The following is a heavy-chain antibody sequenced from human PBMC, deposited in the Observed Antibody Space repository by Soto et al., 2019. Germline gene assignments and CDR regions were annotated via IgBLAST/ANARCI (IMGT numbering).Heavy chain of an antibody. CDR1: GFTFSSSS. CDR3: ARDSYSTRDAFDI. D-gene: IGHD6-13*01. Sequence: GGSLRLSCAASGFTFSSSSMNWVRQAPGKGLEWVSYISSSSSTIYYADSVKGRFTISRDNAKNSLYLQMNSLRAEDTAVYYCARDSYSTRDAFDIWGQGTMVTVS. J-gene: IGHJ3*02. V-gene: IGHV3-48*01. CDR2: ISSSSSTI.